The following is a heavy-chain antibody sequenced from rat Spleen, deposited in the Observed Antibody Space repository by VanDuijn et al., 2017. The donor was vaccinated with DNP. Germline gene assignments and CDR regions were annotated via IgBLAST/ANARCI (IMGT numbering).Heavy chain of an antibody. J-gene: IGHJ4*01. V-gene: IGHV2-41*01. CDR1: GFSLTSYN. CDR3: ARGGYYDDAMDA. D-gene: IGHD1-12*01. Sequence: QVQLKESGPGLVQPSQTLSLTCTVAGFSLTSYNVHWVRQPPGKGLEWMGVIWNTGGKRYNSALKSRLSISKDTYKSQVFLEMNSLQTEDTATYFCARGGYYDDAMDAWGQGTSVTVSS. CDR2: IWNTGGK.